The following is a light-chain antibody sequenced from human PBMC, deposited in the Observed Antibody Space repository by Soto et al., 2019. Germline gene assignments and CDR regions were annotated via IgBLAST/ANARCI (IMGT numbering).Light chain of an antibody. CDR3: ISYAGTAYV. V-gene: IGLV2-8*01. CDR1: SSDVGGYNY. Sequence: QSDLKQPPSASGSPGQSVTISCTGTSSDVGGYNYVSWYQQYPGKVPKLIIYEVSERPSGVPDRFSGSKSGNTASLTVSGLQPEDEADYYCISYAGTAYVFGTGSKVTVL. J-gene: IGLJ1*01. CDR2: EVS.